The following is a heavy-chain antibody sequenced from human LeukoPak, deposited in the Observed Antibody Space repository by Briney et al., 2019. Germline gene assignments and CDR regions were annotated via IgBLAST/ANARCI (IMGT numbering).Heavy chain of an antibody. J-gene: IGHJ4*02. V-gene: IGHV3-30*18. Sequence: GGSLRLSCAASGFTFSSYGTRWVRQAPGKGLEWVAVISYDGSNKYYADSVKGRFTISRDNSKNTLYLQMNSLRAEDTAVYYCAKDQYYYDSSGSFDYWGQGTLVTVSS. CDR1: GFTFSSYG. CDR2: ISYDGSNK. CDR3: AKDQYYYDSSGSFDY. D-gene: IGHD3-22*01.